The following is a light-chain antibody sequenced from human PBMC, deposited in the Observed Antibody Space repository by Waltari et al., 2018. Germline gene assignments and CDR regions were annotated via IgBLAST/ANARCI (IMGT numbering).Light chain of an antibody. CDR3: QQYGSSPFT. CDR2: GAS. J-gene: IGKJ2*01. V-gene: IGKV3-20*01. CDR1: QSVSSSY. Sequence: EIALTQSPGTLSLSPGEGATLSCRASQSVSSSYLAWYQQKPGQAPRLLMHGASSRASGIPDRFSGSGSGTDFTLTISRLEPEDFAVYYCQQYGSSPFTFGQGTKVEIK.